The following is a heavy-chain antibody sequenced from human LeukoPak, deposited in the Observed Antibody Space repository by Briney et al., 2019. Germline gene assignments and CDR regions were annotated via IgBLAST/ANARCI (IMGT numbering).Heavy chain of an antibody. Sequence: ASVKVSCKASGGTFSSYAISWVRQAPGQGLEWMGRIIPILGTANYAQKFQGRVTITTDESTSTAYMELSSLRSEDTAVYYCARTIVGATPTFDYWGQGTLVTVSS. J-gene: IGHJ4*02. CDR1: GGTFSSYA. V-gene: IGHV1-69*11. CDR2: IIPILGTA. D-gene: IGHD1-26*01. CDR3: ARTIVGATPTFDY.